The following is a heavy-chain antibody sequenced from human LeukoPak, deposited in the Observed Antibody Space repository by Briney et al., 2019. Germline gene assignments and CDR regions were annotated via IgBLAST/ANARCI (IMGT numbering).Heavy chain of an antibody. CDR3: ARDPGLYSNGWEYYFDS. J-gene: IGHJ4*02. Sequence: QHGGSLRLSCAASGFTFSDHYIDWVRQAPGKGLQWVGRSRNKANSYTTEYAASVKGRFIISRDDSESSLYLQMNSLTAEDTAVYYCARDPGLYSNGWEYYFDSWGQGTLVTVSS. CDR2: SRNKANSYTT. CDR1: GFTFSDHY. D-gene: IGHD6-19*01. V-gene: IGHV3-72*01.